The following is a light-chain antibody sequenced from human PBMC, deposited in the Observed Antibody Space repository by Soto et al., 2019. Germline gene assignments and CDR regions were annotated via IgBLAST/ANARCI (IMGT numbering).Light chain of an antibody. CDR1: QHIGTF. CDR3: QQRSYGYT. J-gene: IGKJ2*01. CDR2: DAS. V-gene: IGKV3-11*01. Sequence: PGETATLSCRASQHIGTFLAWYQHKVGQAPRLLISDASKRATGTPARFSGSGSGTDFTLTISSLEPEDFAVYYCQQRSYGYTFGQGTKLEI.